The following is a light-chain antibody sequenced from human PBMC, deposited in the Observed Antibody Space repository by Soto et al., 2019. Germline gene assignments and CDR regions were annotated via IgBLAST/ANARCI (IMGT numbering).Light chain of an antibody. CDR3: QTWGTGPWV. CDR1: SGHSSYA. Sequence: HPVLTQSPSASAPLGASVKLTCTLTSGHSSYAIAWHQQQPEKGPRYLMKVNSDGSHSKGDGIPDRFSGSSSGAERYLTISSLQSEDEADYYCQTWGTGPWVFGGGTKLTVL. CDR2: VNSDGSH. J-gene: IGLJ3*02. V-gene: IGLV4-69*01.